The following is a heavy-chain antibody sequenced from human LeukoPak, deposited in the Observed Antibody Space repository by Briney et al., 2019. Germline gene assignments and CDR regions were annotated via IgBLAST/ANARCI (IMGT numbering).Heavy chain of an antibody. CDR3: ASSTYCGGDCFSDY. CDR1: GGSISSGGYY. V-gene: IGHV4-31*03. Sequence: SETLSLTCTVSGGSISSGGYYWSWIRQHPGKGLEWIGYIYYSGSTYYNPSLKSRVTISVDTSKYQFSLKLSSVTAADTAVYYCASSTYCGGDCFSDYWGQGTLVTVSS. D-gene: IGHD2-21*02. J-gene: IGHJ4*02. CDR2: IYYSGST.